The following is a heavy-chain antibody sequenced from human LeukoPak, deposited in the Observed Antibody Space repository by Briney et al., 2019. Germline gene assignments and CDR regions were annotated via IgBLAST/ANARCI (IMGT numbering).Heavy chain of an antibody. V-gene: IGHV4-59*01. D-gene: IGHD4-11*01. CDR2: ISYTVSA. J-gene: IGHJ5*02. CDR3: ARTDYDSSNYDSFAWFDP. Sequence: PSQTLSLTCTVSGDSPSSYSWRWICHRPRKGLEWIGYISYTVSARFNPSLKSRVTISVDTSKNQLFLSLNSVTAADTAMYYCARTDYDSSNYDSFAWFDPWGQGTLVTVSS. CDR1: GDSPSSYS.